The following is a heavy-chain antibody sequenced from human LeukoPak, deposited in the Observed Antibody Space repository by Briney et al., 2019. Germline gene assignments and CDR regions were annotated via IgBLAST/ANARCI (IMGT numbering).Heavy chain of an antibody. V-gene: IGHV4-4*02. D-gene: IGHD2-15*01. CDR1: VGSISSING. CDR3: ARVIVVVAAPTRYYFDY. Sequence: PSETLSLTCAFSVGSISSINGGVWFRRPPGKGRDWMGEIYHSGSTNYNPSLKSRVTISVDKSKNQFSLKLSSVTAADTAVYYCARVIVVVAAPTRYYFDYWGQGTLVTVSS. J-gene: IGHJ4*02. CDR2: IYHSGST.